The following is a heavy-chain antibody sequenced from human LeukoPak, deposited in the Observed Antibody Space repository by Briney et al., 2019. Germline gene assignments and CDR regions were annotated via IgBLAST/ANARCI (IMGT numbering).Heavy chain of an antibody. CDR1: GGSISSGGYY. CDR2: IYYSGST. Sequence: PSQTLSLTCTVSGGSISSGGYYWRWIRQHPGKGLEWIGYIYYSGSTYYNPSLKSRVTISVDTSKNQFSLKLSSVTAADTAVYYCARLRYYYDSSGYYYVSDWGQGTLVTVSS. V-gene: IGHV4-31*03. CDR3: ARLRYYYDSSGYYYVSD. D-gene: IGHD3-22*01. J-gene: IGHJ4*02.